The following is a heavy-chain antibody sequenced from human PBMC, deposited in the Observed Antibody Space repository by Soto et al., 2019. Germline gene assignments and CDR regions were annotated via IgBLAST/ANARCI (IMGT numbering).Heavy chain of an antibody. V-gene: IGHV3-23*01. CDR1: GFIFTNYA. D-gene: IGHD5-12*01. J-gene: IGHJ3*01. CDR2: IGGRGNSA. Sequence: GGSLRLSCAASGFIFTNYAMNWVRQAPGKGLEWVSVIGGRGNSAYYADFVQGRFTISRDNSKNTLSLQMSSLTADDTAIYYCVREGRGSFDFWGRGTMVTVSS. CDR3: VREGRGSFDF.